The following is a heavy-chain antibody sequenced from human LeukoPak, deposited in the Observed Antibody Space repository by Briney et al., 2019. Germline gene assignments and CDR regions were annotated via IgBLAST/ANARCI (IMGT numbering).Heavy chain of an antibody. CDR2: MNPNSGNK. CDR3: ARDRLGGNWFDP. D-gene: IGHD3-16*01. Sequence: ASVKVSCKASGYSFISYDINWVRQAPGQGLEWMGWMNPNSGNKGYAQKFQGRVTLTRDTSMNTAYMELNNLRSDDTAIYYCARDRLGGNWFDPWGQGTLVTVSS. CDR1: GYSFISYD. V-gene: IGHV1-8*01. J-gene: IGHJ5*02.